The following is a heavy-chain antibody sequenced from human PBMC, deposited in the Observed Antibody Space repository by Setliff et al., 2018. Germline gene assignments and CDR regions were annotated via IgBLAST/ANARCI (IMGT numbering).Heavy chain of an antibody. CDR3: AKDLASWSPDR. CDR2: ISATGGAT. J-gene: IGHJ4*02. Sequence: PGGSLRLSCAASGSTFSIYSMSWVRQAPGKGLEWVALISATGGATYYADSVKGRFTIFRDNSKNSLYLQMNDLRAEDTAVYYCAKDLASWSPDRWGLGTLGTVS. D-gene: IGHD3-3*01. V-gene: IGHV3-23*01. CDR1: GSTFSIYS.